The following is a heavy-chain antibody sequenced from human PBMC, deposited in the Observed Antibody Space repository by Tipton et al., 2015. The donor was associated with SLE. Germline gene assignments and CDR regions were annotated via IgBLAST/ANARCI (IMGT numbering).Heavy chain of an antibody. D-gene: IGHD4-23*01. Sequence: TLSLTCTVSSGSISSHYWSWIRQPPGKGLEWIGYIYYSGSTNYNPSLKSRVTISVDTSKNQFSLNLSSVTAADTAVYYCARRGRSTVVTPWFDPWGQGTLVTVSS. V-gene: IGHV4-59*08. CDR2: IYYSGST. J-gene: IGHJ5*02. CDR3: ARRGRSTVVTPWFDP. CDR1: SGSISSHY.